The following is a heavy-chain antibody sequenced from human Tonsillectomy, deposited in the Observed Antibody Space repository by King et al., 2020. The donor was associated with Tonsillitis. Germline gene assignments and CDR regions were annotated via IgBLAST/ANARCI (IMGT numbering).Heavy chain of an antibody. CDR2: IYIEGST. Sequence: VQLVETGGGLIQPGGSLTLSCAASGFTVSGNYMSWVRQAPGKGLEWVSVIYIEGSTYYADSVQGRFTISIDNSKNTVSLQMNSLRAEDTAVYYCARGFYGSGSYYSAGYYYMDVWGKGTTVTVSS. CDR1: GFTVSGNY. CDR3: ARGFYGSGSYYSAGYYYMDV. J-gene: IGHJ6*03. V-gene: IGHV3-53*02. D-gene: IGHD3-10*01.